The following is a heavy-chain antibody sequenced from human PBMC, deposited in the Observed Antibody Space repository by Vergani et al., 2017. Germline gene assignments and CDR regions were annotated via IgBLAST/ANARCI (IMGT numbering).Heavy chain of an antibody. J-gene: IGHJ6*02. CDR2: IWYDGSNK. CDR3: AKTKEWFIIRGILDGMDV. Sequence: QVQLVESGGGVVQPGRSLRLSCAASGFTFSSYGMHWVRQAPGKGLEWVAVIWYDGSNKYYADSVKGRFTISRDNSKNTLYLQMNSLRAEDTAVYYCAKTKEWFIIRGILDGMDVWGQGTTVTVSS. CDR1: GFTFSSYG. D-gene: IGHD3-3*01. V-gene: IGHV3-33*06.